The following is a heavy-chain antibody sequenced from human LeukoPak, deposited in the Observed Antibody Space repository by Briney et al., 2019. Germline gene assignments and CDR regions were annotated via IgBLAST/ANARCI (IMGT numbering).Heavy chain of an antibody. CDR1: GFTFNTFN. D-gene: IGHD3-9*01. V-gene: IGHV3-21*01. Sequence: GGSLRLSCAPSGFTFNTFNMNWFRQAPGKGLEWVSSINRGGDYKYYADSVKGRFTTSRDNAKNSLSLQLSSLRVEDTAIYYCGRGHYDVLASSYKWTPDYWGQGTLVTVSS. J-gene: IGHJ4*02. CDR2: INRGGDYK. CDR3: GRGHYDVLASSYKWTPDY.